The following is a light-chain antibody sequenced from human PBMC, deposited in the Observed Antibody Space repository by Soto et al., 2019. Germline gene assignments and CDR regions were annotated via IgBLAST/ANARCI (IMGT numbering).Light chain of an antibody. Sequence: EILLTHSPGTLSASAWERATLTLRASQSVSNYSLGWYQQKPGQATRLLIYGASNRATGIPDWFSGSGSGTDFTLTISRLEPEDFAVYYCQQYSSSGTFGQGTKVDI. CDR2: GAS. J-gene: IGKJ1*01. CDR1: QSVSNYS. V-gene: IGKV3-20*01. CDR3: QQYSSSGT.